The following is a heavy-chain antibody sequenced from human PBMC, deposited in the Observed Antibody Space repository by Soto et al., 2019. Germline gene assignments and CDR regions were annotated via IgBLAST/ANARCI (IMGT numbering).Heavy chain of an antibody. Sequence: GGSLRLSCVGSGFTFSSYGMHWVRQAPGKGLECVAVISDTGSSHYYAASVEGRFTISRENSKNTLSLHMDRLRVEVTAVYYCAKDRGGDCPDNSCYFGADYWGQGTPVTVSS. D-gene: IGHD2-2*01. J-gene: IGHJ4*02. CDR2: ISDTGSSH. CDR3: AKDRGGDCPDNSCYFGADY. V-gene: IGHV3-30*18. CDR1: GFTFSSYG.